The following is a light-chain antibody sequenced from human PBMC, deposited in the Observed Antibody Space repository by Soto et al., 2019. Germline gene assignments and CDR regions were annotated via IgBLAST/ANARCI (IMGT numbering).Light chain of an antibody. Sequence: EIVLTQSPATLSLSPGESATLSCRASQSVRSYLAWYQKKPGQAPRLLIYETSNRATGVPARFSGSGSGTDFTLTISSLEAEDFAVYYCQQYGSSPLYTFGQGTKLEIK. CDR1: QSVRSY. V-gene: IGKV3-11*01. CDR2: ETS. CDR3: QQYGSSPLYT. J-gene: IGKJ2*01.